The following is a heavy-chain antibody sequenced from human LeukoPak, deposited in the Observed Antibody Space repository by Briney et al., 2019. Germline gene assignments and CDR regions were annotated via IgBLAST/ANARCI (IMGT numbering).Heavy chain of an antibody. CDR2: ISYDGSNK. CDR3: AKDHCGGDCYLFDY. J-gene: IGHJ4*02. D-gene: IGHD2-21*02. Sequence: GRSLRLSCAACGFTFSSYGMHWVRQGPGKGLEWVAVISYDGSNKYYADSVKGRFTISRDNSKNTLYLQMNSLRADDTAVYYCAKDHCGGDCYLFDYWGQGTLVTVSS. V-gene: IGHV3-30*18. CDR1: GFTFSSYG.